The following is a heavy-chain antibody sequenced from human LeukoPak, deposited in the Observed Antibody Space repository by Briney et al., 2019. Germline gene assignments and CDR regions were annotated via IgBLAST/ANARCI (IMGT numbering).Heavy chain of an antibody. CDR2: ISTYNGNT. J-gene: IGHJ4*02. V-gene: IGHV1-18*04. CDR3: ARDDCSGGSCYLGY. D-gene: IGHD2-15*01. Sequence: ASVTVTLKSSGYTFTSYGISWLRQPPGQGLGWMGCISTYNGNTNTAQKLQGRVNITTDTSKRTTYMELRSLRSDDTAVYYCARDDCSGGSCYLGYWGQGTLVTVSS. CDR1: GYTFTSYG.